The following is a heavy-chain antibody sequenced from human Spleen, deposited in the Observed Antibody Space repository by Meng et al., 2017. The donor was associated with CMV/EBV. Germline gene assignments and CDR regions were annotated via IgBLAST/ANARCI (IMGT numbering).Heavy chain of an antibody. V-gene: IGHV1-18*01. Sequence: ASVKVSCKTSGYTFTTYHISWVRQAPGQGLEWMGWISTYNGNTNYTQKVQGRVTLTTDTSASTAYMEMRSLRSDDTAVYYCARESPPHCSSTSCPYYYYYGMDVWGQGTTVTVSS. D-gene: IGHD2-2*01. CDR2: ISTYNGNT. J-gene: IGHJ6*02. CDR3: ARESPPHCSSTSCPYYYYYGMDV. CDR1: GYTFTTYH.